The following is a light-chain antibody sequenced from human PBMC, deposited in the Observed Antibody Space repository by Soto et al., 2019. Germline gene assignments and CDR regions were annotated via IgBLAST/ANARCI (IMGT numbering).Light chain of an antibody. CDR3: QQRRSWPIS. V-gene: IGKV3-11*01. CDR2: DAS. CDR1: QSVNIY. J-gene: IGKJ5*01. Sequence: EIVLTQSPATLSLSPGERATLSCRASQSVNIYLAWYQQKPGQAPRLLIYDASNRATGIPARFSGSGSETDFTLTISSPEPEDFAVYYCQQRRSWPISFGQGTRLEIK.